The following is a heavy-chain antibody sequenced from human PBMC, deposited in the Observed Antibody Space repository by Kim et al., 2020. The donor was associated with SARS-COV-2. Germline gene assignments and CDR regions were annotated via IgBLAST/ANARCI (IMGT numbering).Heavy chain of an antibody. Sequence: ASVKVSCKASGYTFTAYYIHWVRQAPGQGLEWMAWINPNSGATNYAQKFQGRVTMTRDTSISTASMELNRLRSDDTAKYYCARTTGSYLTPGFDYWGQETLVTVSS. D-gene: IGHD3-10*01. CDR3: ARTTGSYLTPGFDY. V-gene: IGHV1-2*02. CDR1: GYTFTAYY. J-gene: IGHJ4*02. CDR2: INPNSGAT.